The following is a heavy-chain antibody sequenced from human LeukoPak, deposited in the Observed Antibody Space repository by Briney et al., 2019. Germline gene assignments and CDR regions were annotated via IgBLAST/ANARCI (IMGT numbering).Heavy chain of an antibody. CDR1: GFTFSSYE. V-gene: IGHV3-48*03. CDR3: ARATTLDY. J-gene: IGHJ4*02. CDR2: ISSSGSTM. Sequence: GGSLRLSCATYGFTFSSYEMNWVRQAPGKGLEWVSYISSSGSTMYYADSVKGRFTISRDNAKNSLYLQMNSLRAEDTAVYYCARATTLDYWGQGTLVTVSS. D-gene: IGHD1-7*01.